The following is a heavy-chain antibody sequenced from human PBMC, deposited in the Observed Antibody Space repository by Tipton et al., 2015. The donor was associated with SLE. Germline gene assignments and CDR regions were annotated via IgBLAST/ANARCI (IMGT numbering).Heavy chain of an antibody. D-gene: IGHD4-11*01. Sequence: LRLSCTVSGGSISSYYWSWIRQPPGKGLEWIGYIYYSGSTNYNPSLKSRVTIPVDTSKNQFSLKLSSATAADTAVYYCARWAGPTVNFDYWGQGTLVTVSS. CDR2: IYYSGST. V-gene: IGHV4-59*01. CDR1: GGSISSYY. J-gene: IGHJ4*02. CDR3: ARWAGPTVNFDY.